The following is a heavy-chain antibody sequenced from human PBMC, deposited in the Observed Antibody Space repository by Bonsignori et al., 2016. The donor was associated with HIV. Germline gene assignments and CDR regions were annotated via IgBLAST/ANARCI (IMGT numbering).Heavy chain of an antibody. CDR2: LYNSGST. CDR3: ARAYDY. V-gene: IGHV4-39*07. J-gene: IGHJ4*02. CDR1: GGSVSSGN. Sequence: QLQLLESGPGLVKPSETLSLTCTVSGGSVSSGNWGWIRQPPGKGLEWIGTLYNSGSTYYNPSLKSRVTISVDTSKNQLCLRLSSVTAADTAVYYCARAYDYWGQGTLVTVSS.